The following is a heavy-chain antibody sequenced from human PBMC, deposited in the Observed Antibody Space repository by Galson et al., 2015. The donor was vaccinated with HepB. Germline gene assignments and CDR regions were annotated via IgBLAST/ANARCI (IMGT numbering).Heavy chain of an antibody. CDR3: ATDQGAVGATSAFDL. V-gene: IGHV1-24*01. J-gene: IGHJ3*01. CDR2: FDLEAGAT. D-gene: IGHD1-26*01. Sequence: SVKVSCTVSGYTLTGLSLHRVRQAPGNGLEWIADFDLEAGATKYAEMFQGRVSITDDNSTDTASMVLSFLRSDDTAVYYCATDQGAVGATSAFDLWGQGTMVTVSS. CDR1: GYTLTGLS.